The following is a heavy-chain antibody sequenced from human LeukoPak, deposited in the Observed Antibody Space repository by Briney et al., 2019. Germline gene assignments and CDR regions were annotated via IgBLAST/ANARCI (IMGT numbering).Heavy chain of an antibody. V-gene: IGHV3-23*01. CDR2: ISGSGGST. Sequence: GGPLRLSCAASGFTFSSYAMSWVRQAPGKGLEWVSAISGSGGSTYYADSVKGRFTISRDNSKNTLYLQMNSLRAEDTAVYYCAKDLLYSRDGGYWGQGTLVTVSS. CDR1: GFTFSSYA. D-gene: IGHD6-13*01. J-gene: IGHJ4*02. CDR3: AKDLLYSRDGGY.